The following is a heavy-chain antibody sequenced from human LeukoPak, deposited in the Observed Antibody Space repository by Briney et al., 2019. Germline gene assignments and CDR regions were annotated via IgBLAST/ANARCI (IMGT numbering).Heavy chain of an antibody. CDR1: GFTFSGYA. D-gene: IGHD6-13*01. J-gene: IGHJ4*02. CDR2: ITSDGGST. CDR3: VKSRASSWYVHDY. V-gene: IGHV3-64D*09. Sequence: PGGSLRLSCSASGFTFSGYAMHWVRQAPGKGLEYVSAITSDGGSTYYADSMKGRFTIPRDNSKNTLYLQMSSLRAEDTAVYYCVKSRASSWYVHDYWGRGTLVTVSS.